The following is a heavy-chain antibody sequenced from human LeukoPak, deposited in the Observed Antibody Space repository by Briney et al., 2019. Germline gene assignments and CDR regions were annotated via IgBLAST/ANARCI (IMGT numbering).Heavy chain of an antibody. CDR1: GGSFSGYY. CDR3: ARGRVGSSWYDWFDP. V-gene: IGHV4-34*01. Sequence: PSETQSLTCAVYGGSFSGYYWSWIRQTPGKGLEWIGEINHSGSTNYNPSLKSRVTISVDTSKNQFSLKLSSVTAADTAVYYCARGRVGSSWYDWFDPWGQGTLVTVSS. D-gene: IGHD6-13*01. J-gene: IGHJ5*02. CDR2: INHSGST.